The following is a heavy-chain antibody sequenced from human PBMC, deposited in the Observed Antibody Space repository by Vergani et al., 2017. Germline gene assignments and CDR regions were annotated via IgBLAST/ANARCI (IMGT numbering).Heavy chain of an antibody. Sequence: VQLVESGGGLVKPGGSLRLSCAASGFTFSSYGMHWVRQAPGKGLEWVAVISYDGSNKYYADSVKGRFTISRDNSKNTLYLQMNSLRAEDTAVYYCAKDLYYDFWSGYSAHYYYYGMDVWGQGTTVTVSS. J-gene: IGHJ6*02. CDR3: AKDLYYDFWSGYSAHYYYYGMDV. D-gene: IGHD3-3*01. CDR1: GFTFSSYG. V-gene: IGHV3-30*18. CDR2: ISYDGSNK.